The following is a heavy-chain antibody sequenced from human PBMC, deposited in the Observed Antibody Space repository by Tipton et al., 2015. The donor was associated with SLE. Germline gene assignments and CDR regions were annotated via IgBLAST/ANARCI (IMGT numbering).Heavy chain of an antibody. D-gene: IGHD2-8*02. CDR3: ARVPLVYYYYMDV. Sequence: TLSLTCTVSGGSISSYYWSWIRQPPGKGLEWIGEINHSRSTNYNPSLKSRVTISVDTSKNQFSLRLSSVTAADTAVYYCARVPLVYYYYMDVWGKGTTVTVSS. CDR2: INHSRST. V-gene: IGHV4-34*01. CDR1: GGSISSYY. J-gene: IGHJ6*03.